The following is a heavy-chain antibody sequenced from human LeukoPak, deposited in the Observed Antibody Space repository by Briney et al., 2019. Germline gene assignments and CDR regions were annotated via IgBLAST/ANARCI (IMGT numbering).Heavy chain of an antibody. Sequence: PGGSLRLSCAASGFTFSSYWMHWVRQAPGKGLVWVLRINSDGSTTSYADSVKGRFTISRDNAKNTLYLQMNSLRAEDTAVYYCAREYGFGSGSYYPWGQGTLVTVSS. CDR1: GFTFSSYW. D-gene: IGHD3-10*01. CDR3: AREYGFGSGSYYP. V-gene: IGHV3-74*01. J-gene: IGHJ5*02. CDR2: INSDGSTT.